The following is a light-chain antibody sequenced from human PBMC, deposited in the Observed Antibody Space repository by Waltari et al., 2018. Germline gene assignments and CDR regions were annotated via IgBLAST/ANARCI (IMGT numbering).Light chain of an antibody. V-gene: IGKV1-5*03. CDR2: MAS. CDR1: QSVGSW. J-gene: IGKJ2*01. CDR3: QQYRSLST. Sequence: DIQITQSPSTLSTYVGDRVTISCRASQSVGSWLAWYQQKPGKAPKRLIYMASSLESGVPSIFSGSGSGTEFTLTISSLQPDDFATYSCQQYRSLSTFGQGTKLDI.